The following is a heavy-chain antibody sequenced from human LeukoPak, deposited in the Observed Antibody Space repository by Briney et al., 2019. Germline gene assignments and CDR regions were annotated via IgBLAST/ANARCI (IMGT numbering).Heavy chain of an antibody. D-gene: IGHD4-11*01. V-gene: IGHV4-59*05. J-gene: IGHJ4*02. CDR1: GFTVSSNY. Sequence: GSLRLSCAASGFTVSSNYMSWVRQAPGKGLEWIGSIYYSGNTYYNPSLKSRVTISVDTSKNQFSLKLSSVTAADTAVYYCGCPTVTTPPTDYWGQGTLVTVFS. CDR3: GCPTVTTPPTDY. CDR2: IYYSGNT.